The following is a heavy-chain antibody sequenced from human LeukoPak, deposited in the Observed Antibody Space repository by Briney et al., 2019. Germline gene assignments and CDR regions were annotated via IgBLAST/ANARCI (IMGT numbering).Heavy chain of an antibody. V-gene: IGHV3-7*03. CDR3: AREKFLEWYAVAGTFGYFDY. CDR2: IKQDGSEK. D-gene: IGHD6-19*01. Sequence: GGSLRLSCAASGFTFSSYWMSWVRQAPGKGLEWVANIKQDGSEKYYVDSVKGRFTISRDNAKNSLYLQMNSLRAEDTAVYYCAREKFLEWYAVAGTFGYFDYWGQGTLDTVSS. J-gene: IGHJ4*02. CDR1: GFTFSSYW.